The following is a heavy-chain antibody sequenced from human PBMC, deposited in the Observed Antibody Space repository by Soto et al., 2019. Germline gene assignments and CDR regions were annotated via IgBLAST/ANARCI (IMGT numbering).Heavy chain of an antibody. CDR3: ARGHSSGWIDAFDI. CDR1: GGSISSYY. Sequence: QVQLQESGPGLVKPSETLSLTCTVSGGSISSYYWSWIRQPPGKGLEWIGYIYYSGSTNYNPSLKSRVTISVATSKNQFSLKLSSVTAAVTAVYYCARGHSSGWIDAFDIWGQGTMVTVSS. CDR2: IYYSGST. V-gene: IGHV4-59*01. J-gene: IGHJ3*02. D-gene: IGHD6-19*01.